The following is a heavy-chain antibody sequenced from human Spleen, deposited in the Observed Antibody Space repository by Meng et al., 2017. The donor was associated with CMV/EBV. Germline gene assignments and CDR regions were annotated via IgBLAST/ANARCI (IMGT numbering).Heavy chain of an antibody. J-gene: IGHJ5*02. CDR1: GFTFSSYE. V-gene: IGHV3-48*03. CDR2: ISSSGSTI. D-gene: IGHD4-17*01. Sequence: GGSLRLSCAASGFTFSSYEMNWVRQAPGKGLEWVSYISSSGSTIYYADSVKGRFTISRDNAKNSLYLQMNSLRAEDTAVYYCAGEVNGYGDLYNWFDPWGQGTLVTVSS. CDR3: AGEVNGYGDLYNWFDP.